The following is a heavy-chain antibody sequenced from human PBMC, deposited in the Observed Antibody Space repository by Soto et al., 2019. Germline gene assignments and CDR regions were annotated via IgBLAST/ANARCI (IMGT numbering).Heavy chain of an antibody. Sequence: ASVRVSCKASGYIFTDYYMHWVRQAPGRELGWMGRINPNSGGTNYAQKFQGRVTMTRDTSTSTAYTELSSLRSEDTAVYYCAREYYYDSSGYYFDYWGQGTLVTVSS. V-gene: IGHV1-2*06. CDR2: INPNSGGT. J-gene: IGHJ4*02. CDR1: GYIFTDYY. CDR3: AREYYYDSSGYYFDY. D-gene: IGHD3-22*01.